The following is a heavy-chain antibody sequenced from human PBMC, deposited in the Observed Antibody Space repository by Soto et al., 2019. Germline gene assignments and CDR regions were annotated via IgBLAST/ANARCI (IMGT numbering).Heavy chain of an antibody. D-gene: IGHD3-10*01. CDR1: GFTFSSYA. J-gene: IGHJ3*02. CDR2: ISYDGSNK. Sequence: WGSLRLSCAASGFTFSSYAMHWVRQAPGKGLEWVAVISYDGSNKYYADSVKGRFTISRDNSKNTLYLQMNSLRAEDTAVYYCARGTCFGSGSYADLDAFDIWGQGTMVTVSS. V-gene: IGHV3-30*04. CDR3: ARGTCFGSGSYADLDAFDI.